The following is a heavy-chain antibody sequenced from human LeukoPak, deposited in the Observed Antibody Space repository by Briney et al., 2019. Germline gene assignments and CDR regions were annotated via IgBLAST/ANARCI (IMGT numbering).Heavy chain of an antibody. CDR1: GYTFTSYG. CDR3: ARAGAVATLYYFDY. CDR2: ISAYNGNT. J-gene: IGHJ4*02. V-gene: IGHV1-18*01. D-gene: IGHD5-12*01. Sequence: GASVKVSCKASGYTFTSYGISWVRQAPGQGLEWMGWISAYNGNTNYAQKLQGRVAMTTDTSTSTAYMELRSLRSDDTAVYYCARAGAVATLYYFDYWGQGTLVTVSS.